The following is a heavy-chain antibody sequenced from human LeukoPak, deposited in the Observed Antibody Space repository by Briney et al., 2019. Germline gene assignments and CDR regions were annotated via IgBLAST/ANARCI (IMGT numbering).Heavy chain of an antibody. CDR1: GFTFSSYS. CDR3: AKGSVVVVTGLFDY. D-gene: IGHD2-21*02. Sequence: PGGSLRLSCAASGFTFSSYSMNWVRQAPGKGLEWVSSISSSSSYIYYADSVKGRFTISRDNAKNSLYLQMNSLRAEDTAVYYCAKGSVVVVTGLFDYWGQGTLVTVSS. CDR2: ISSSSSYI. J-gene: IGHJ4*02. V-gene: IGHV3-21*01.